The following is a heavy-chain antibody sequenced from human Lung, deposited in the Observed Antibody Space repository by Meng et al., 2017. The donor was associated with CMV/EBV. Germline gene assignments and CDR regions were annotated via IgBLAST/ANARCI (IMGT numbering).Heavy chain of an antibody. CDR3: AKVVSYDFWSGYSPVDY. Sequence: EVQLLESGGGLVQPGGSLSLSCAGSGFTFSSYAMSWVRQAPGKGLEWVSAISGSGGSTYYADSVKGRFTISRDNSKNTLYLQMNSLRAEDTAVYYCAKVVSYDFWSGYSPVDYWGQGTLVTVSS. CDR1: GFTFSSYA. D-gene: IGHD3-3*01. J-gene: IGHJ4*02. V-gene: IGHV3-23*01. CDR2: ISGSGGST.